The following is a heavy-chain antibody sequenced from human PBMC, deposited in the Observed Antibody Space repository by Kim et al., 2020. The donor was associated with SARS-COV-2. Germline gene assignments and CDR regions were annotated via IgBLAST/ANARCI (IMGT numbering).Heavy chain of an antibody. Sequence: GGSLRLSCAASGFSFSTTWMNWVRQAPGKGLVWVSRIHSDGSGTIYADSVKGRFTITRDNARNTLYLQMNSLRAEDTAVYYCARDNYYSLDKWGQGTLV. CDR2: IHSDGSGT. J-gene: IGHJ4*02. CDR1: GFSFSTTW. CDR3: ARDNYYSLDK. D-gene: IGHD3-22*01. V-gene: IGHV3-74*01.